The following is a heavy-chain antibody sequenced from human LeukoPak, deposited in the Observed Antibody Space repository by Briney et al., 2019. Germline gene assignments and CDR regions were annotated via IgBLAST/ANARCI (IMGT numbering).Heavy chain of an antibody. J-gene: IGHJ4*02. D-gene: IGHD3-22*01. CDR2: ISGSGGST. CDR3: AKDNEVTTYYYDSSGLN. Sequence: GGSLRLSCAASGFTFSSYAMSWVRQAPGKGLEWVSAISGSGGSTYYADSVKGRFTISRDNSKNTLYLQMNSLRAEDTAVYYCAKDNEVTTYYYDSSGLNWGQGTLVTVSS. V-gene: IGHV3-23*01. CDR1: GFTFSSYA.